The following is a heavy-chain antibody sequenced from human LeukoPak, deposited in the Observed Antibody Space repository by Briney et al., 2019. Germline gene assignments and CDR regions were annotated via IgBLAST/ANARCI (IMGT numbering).Heavy chain of an antibody. Sequence: ASVKVSCPASGYTLTGVYMHWVRQAPGQGLEWMGRFNPNSGGTNYAQKFQGRVTMIRDTSISTAYMELSRLRSDDTAVYYCARVGIAAAGTYWGQGTLVTVFS. J-gene: IGHJ4*02. D-gene: IGHD6-13*01. CDR3: ARVGIAAAGTY. CDR1: GYTLTGVY. V-gene: IGHV1-2*06. CDR2: FNPNSGGT.